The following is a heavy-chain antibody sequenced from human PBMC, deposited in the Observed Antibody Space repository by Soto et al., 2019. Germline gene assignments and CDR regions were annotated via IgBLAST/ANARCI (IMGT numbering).Heavy chain of an antibody. CDR3: AKDGAAGTRRSSGMDV. J-gene: IGHJ6*02. V-gene: IGHV3-30*18. Sequence: GGSLRLSCAASGFTFSSYGMHWVRQAPGKGLEWVAVISYDGSNKYYADSVKGRFTISRDNSKNTLYLQMNSLRAEDTAVYYCAKDGAAGTRRSSGMDVWGQGTTVTVSS. CDR2: ISYDGSNK. D-gene: IGHD6-13*01. CDR1: GFTFSSYG.